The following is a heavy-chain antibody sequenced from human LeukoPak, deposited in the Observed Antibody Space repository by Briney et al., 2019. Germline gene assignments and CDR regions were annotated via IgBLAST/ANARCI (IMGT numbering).Heavy chain of an antibody. Sequence: GGSLRLSCAASGFTFSGSAMHWVRQTSGKELEWVGRIRSKANSYATAYAASVKGRFTISRDDSKNTAYLQMNSLRAEDTAVYYCASGELLSDWGQGTLVTVSS. CDR1: GFTFSGSA. CDR2: IRSKANSYAT. D-gene: IGHD1-26*01. V-gene: IGHV3-73*01. J-gene: IGHJ4*02. CDR3: ASGELLSD.